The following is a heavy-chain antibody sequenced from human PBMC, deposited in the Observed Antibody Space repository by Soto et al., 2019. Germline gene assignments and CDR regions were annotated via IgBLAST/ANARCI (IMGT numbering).Heavy chain of an antibody. D-gene: IGHD6-19*01. Sequence: GGSLRLSRAVSGFTFSFSSMNWVRQAPGKGLEWVSSISSSSDYIYYADSVKGRFTVSRDNAKNALYLQMNSLRAEDTAVYYCARDGSGWSRDCWGQGTLVTVSS. CDR2: ISSSSDYI. V-gene: IGHV3-21*01. CDR1: GFTFSFSS. CDR3: ARDGSGWSRDC. J-gene: IGHJ4*02.